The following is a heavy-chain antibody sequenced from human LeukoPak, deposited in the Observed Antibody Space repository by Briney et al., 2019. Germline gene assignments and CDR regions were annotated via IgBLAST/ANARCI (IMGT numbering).Heavy chain of an antibody. Sequence: SETLSLTCTVSGGSISTYYWSWIRQPPGKGLEWIGYLYYSGSTNYNPSLKSRVTISVDTSKNQFSLKLSPVTAADTAVYYCARDPLNYYYMDVWGKGTTVTVSS. CDR3: ARDPLNYYYMDV. CDR1: GGSISTYY. CDR2: LYYSGST. J-gene: IGHJ6*03. V-gene: IGHV4-59*01.